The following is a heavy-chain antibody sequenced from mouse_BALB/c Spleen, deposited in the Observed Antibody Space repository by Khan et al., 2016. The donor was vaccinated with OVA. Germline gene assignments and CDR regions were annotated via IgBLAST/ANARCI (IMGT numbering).Heavy chain of an antibody. Sequence: EVKLEVSGPSLVKPSQTLSLTCSVTGDSITSGYWSWIRKFPGNKLEYMGYMLYSDYTYYNPSLKSRISITRHTSKNQYYLQLNSVTTEDTATYYCARSTYRYAFAYWGQGTLVTVSA. CDR3: ARSTYRYAFAY. J-gene: IGHJ3*01. D-gene: IGHD2-14*01. CDR2: MLYSDYT. V-gene: IGHV3-8*02. CDR1: GDSITSGY.